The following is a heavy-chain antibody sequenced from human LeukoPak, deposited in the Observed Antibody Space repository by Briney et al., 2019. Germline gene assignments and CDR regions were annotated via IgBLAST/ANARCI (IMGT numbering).Heavy chain of an antibody. CDR1: GFTFSSYW. J-gene: IGHJ4*02. V-gene: IGHV3-7*01. D-gene: IGHD2-2*01. Sequence: QSGGSLRLSCAASGFTFSSYWMSWVRQAPGKGLEWVANIKQDGSEKYYVDSVKGRFTISRDNAKNSLYLQMNSLRVEDTAVYYCARDREYCSSTSCYGMGFDYWGQGTLVTVSS. CDR2: IKQDGSEK. CDR3: ARDREYCSSTSCYGMGFDY.